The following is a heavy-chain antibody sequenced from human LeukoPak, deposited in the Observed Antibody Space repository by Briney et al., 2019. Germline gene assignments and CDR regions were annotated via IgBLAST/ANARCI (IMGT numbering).Heavy chain of an antibody. D-gene: IGHD1-26*01. CDR1: RGSVSDYH. CDR3: ARDSGANLGASDV. J-gene: IGHJ3*01. Sequence: SETLSLTCNVSRGSVSDYHWTWVRQPAGKGLEFIGRTYASGTTSYNPSLWSRITMSMDTSKNHLSLTLTSVTAADTAVYYCARDSGANLGASDVWGQGTLVTVS. V-gene: IGHV4-4*07. CDR2: TYASGTT.